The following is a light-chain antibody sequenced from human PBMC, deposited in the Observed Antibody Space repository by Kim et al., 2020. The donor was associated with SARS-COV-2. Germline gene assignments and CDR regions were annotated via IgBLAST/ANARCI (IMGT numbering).Light chain of an antibody. CDR2: AAS. CDR1: QDINNW. CDR3: QQTNTFPIT. V-gene: IGKV1-12*01. J-gene: IGKJ5*01. Sequence: ASGGDRGTITCRASQDINNWVAWFQQRPGKAPNLLVYAASHLHSGVPSRFDGSGSGTDFTLTISSLQPEDSATYYCQQTNTFPITFGQGTRLEIK.